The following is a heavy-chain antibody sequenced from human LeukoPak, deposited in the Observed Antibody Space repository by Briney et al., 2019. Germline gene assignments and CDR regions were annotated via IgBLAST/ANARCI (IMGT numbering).Heavy chain of an antibody. CDR1: GFTFSSYA. CDR3: APMATNGMDV. J-gene: IGHJ6*02. Sequence: QSGGSLRLSCAASGFTFSSYAMSWVRQAPGKGLEWVAFISHDGSNKYYADSVKGRFTISRDNSKNTLFLQMNSLRTKDTAVYYCAPMATNGMDVWGQGTTVIVSS. D-gene: IGHD5-24*01. V-gene: IGHV3-30*03. CDR2: ISHDGSNK.